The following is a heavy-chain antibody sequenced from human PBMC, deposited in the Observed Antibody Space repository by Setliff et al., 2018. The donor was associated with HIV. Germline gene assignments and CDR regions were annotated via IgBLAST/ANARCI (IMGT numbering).Heavy chain of an antibody. D-gene: IGHD3-3*01. Sequence: PSETLSLTCTVSGGSISSGDYNWSWIRQHPGKGLEWIGYINYSGSTYYNPSLKSRVTISVDTSRNQFSLKLTSMTAADTSVYYCACRYYDLWSNYYTGIPYWGQGTLVTVSS. J-gene: IGHJ4*02. CDR2: INYSGST. V-gene: IGHV4-31*03. CDR1: GGSISSGDYN. CDR3: ACRYYDLWSNYYTGIPY.